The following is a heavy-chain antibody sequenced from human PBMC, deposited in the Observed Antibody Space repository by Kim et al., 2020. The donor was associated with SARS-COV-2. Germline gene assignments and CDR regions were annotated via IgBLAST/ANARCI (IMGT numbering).Heavy chain of an antibody. D-gene: IGHD2-21*02. CDR2: ST. V-gene: IGHV3-53*01. J-gene: IGHJ6*02. Sequence: STNYREAVKGRFTISREKSKNTVYLQMTSLRADDTAVYYCARWAVVTALDVWGQGTTVTVSS. CDR3: ARWAVVTALDV.